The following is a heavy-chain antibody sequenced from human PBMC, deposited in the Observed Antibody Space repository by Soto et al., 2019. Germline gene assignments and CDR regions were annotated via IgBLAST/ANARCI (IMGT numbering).Heavy chain of an antibody. CDR3: ANGRTFFDF. J-gene: IGHJ4*02. Sequence: EVHLLESGGGLVQPGGSLRLSCAASGFAFSDYAMTWVRQAPGKGLEWVSDISDGDGATHYADSVKGRFTISRDDSKNTLYLQMDILRAEDEAVYYCANGRTFFDFWGQGTMVAVSS. CDR2: ISDGDGAT. CDR1: GFAFSDYA. D-gene: IGHD3-16*01. V-gene: IGHV3-23*01.